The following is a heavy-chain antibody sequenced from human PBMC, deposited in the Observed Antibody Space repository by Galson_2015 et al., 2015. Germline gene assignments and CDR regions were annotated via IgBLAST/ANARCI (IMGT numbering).Heavy chain of an antibody. Sequence: CAISGDSVSSNSAAWNWIRQSPSRGLEWLGRTYYRSKWYNDYAVSVKSRITINPDTSKNQFSLQLNSVTPGDTAVYYCARVSIGVGSGWLDAFDIWGQGTMVTVSS. D-gene: IGHD6-19*01. CDR1: GDSVSSNSAA. V-gene: IGHV6-1*01. CDR3: ARVSIGVGSGWLDAFDI. CDR2: TYYRSKWYN. J-gene: IGHJ3*02.